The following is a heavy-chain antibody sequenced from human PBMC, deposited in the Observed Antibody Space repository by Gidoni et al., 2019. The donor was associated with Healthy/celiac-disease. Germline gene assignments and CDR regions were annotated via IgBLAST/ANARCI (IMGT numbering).Heavy chain of an antibody. CDR1: GFTFSNAW. Sequence: EVQLVESGGGLVKPGGSLRLSCAASGFTFSNAWMSWVRQAPGKGLEWVGRIKSKTDGGTTDYAAPVKGRFTISRDDSKNTLYLQMNSLKTEDTAVYYCTAAPYDYVWGSYRYDYWGQGTLVTVSS. CDR3: TAAPYDYVWGSYRYDY. CDR2: IKSKTDGGTT. J-gene: IGHJ4*02. V-gene: IGHV3-15*01. D-gene: IGHD3-16*02.